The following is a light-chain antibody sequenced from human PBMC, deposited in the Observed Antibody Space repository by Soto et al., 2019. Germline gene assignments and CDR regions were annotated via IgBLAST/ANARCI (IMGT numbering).Light chain of an antibody. V-gene: IGLV1-40*01. Sequence: QTVVTQPPSVSGAPGQRVTISCTGSSSNIGAGYDVHWYQQLPGTAPKLLIYGNNNRPSGVPDRFSGSKSGTSASLVITGLQAEDEADYHCQSYDSSLGDVFGSGTKLTVL. CDR1: SSNIGAGYD. J-gene: IGLJ1*01. CDR2: GNN. CDR3: QSYDSSLGDV.